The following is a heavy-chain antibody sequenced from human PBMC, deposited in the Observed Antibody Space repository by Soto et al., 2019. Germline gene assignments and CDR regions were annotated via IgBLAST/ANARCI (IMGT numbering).Heavy chain of an antibody. Sequence: QVQLQESGPGLVKPSETLSLTCTVSGGSISSYYWSWIRQPPGKGLEWIGYIYYSGSTNYNPSLKSRVTISVDTSKNQFSLKLSSVTAADTAVYYCARGGRYSSSWEGYYYYYGMDVWGQGTTVTVSS. J-gene: IGHJ6*02. CDR1: GGSISSYY. CDR2: IYYSGST. V-gene: IGHV4-59*01. D-gene: IGHD6-13*01. CDR3: ARGGRYSSSWEGYYYYYGMDV.